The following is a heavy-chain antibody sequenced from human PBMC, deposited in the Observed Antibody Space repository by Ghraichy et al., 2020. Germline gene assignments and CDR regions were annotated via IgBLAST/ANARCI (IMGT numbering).Heavy chain of an antibody. J-gene: IGHJ4*02. CDR3: AKGDGSGSYYIYFDY. CDR2: ISGSGGST. V-gene: IGHV3-23*01. CDR1: GFTFSSYA. Sequence: GGSLRLSCAASGFTFSSYAMSWVRQAPGKGLEWVSAISGSGGSTYYADSVKGRFTISRDNSKNTLYLQMNSLRAEDTAVYYCAKGDGSGSYYIYFDYWGQGTLVTVSS. D-gene: IGHD3-10*01.